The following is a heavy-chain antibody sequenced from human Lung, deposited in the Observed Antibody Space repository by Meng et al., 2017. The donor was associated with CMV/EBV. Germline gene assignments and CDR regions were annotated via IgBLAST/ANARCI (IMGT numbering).Heavy chain of an antibody. CDR3: AGSGSCYGGHCQSYDY. Sequence: ASXXVSXKASGYTFKSYGFSWVRQAPRQGLEWMGWISAYNGNTNYAQKLQGRVTMTTDTSTSTAYMELRSLRSDDTAVYYCAGSGSCYGGHCQSYDYWGQGXLVTVSS. CDR1: GYTFKSYG. D-gene: IGHD2-21*02. V-gene: IGHV1-18*01. CDR2: ISAYNGNT. J-gene: IGHJ4*01.